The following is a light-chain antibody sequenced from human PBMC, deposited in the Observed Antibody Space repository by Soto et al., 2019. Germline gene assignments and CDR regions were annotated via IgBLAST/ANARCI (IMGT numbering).Light chain of an antibody. CDR1: SSDIGGYNY. CDR3: CSYAGSSSYV. J-gene: IGLJ1*01. CDR2: TVT. V-gene: IGLV2-11*01. Sequence: QSALTQPRSVSGSPGQSVTISCTGTSSDIGGYNYVSWYQQHPGKAPKLMIYTVTKRPSGVPDRFSGSKSDNTAYLTISGLQADDEADHYCCSYAGSSSYVFGTGTKVTVL.